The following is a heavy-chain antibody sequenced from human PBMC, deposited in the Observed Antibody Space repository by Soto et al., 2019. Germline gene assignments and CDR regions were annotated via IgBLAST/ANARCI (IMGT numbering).Heavy chain of an antibody. D-gene: IGHD3-10*01. J-gene: IGHJ3*01. V-gene: IGHV3-48*03. CDR3: ATRSGGGGAFDF. Sequence: LRLSCAASGLTFSNYEMNWVRQAPGKGLEWVSYIGRGGTTTYYADSLKGRFTISRDNAKNSLYLQMNSLRAEDTAVYYCATRSGGGGAFDFWGQGTMVTVSS. CDR1: GLTFSNYE. CDR2: IGRGGTTT.